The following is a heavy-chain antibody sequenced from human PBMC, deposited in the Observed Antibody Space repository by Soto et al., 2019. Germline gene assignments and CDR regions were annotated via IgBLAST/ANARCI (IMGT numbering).Heavy chain of an antibody. CDR1: GYSFTSYW. Sequence: GESLKISCKGSGYSFTSYWIGWVRQMPGKGLEWMGIIYPGDSDTRYSPSFQGQVTISADKSISTAYLQWSSLKASDTAMYYCARSLGYCSGGSCYSLYYFDFWGQGTLVTGSS. D-gene: IGHD2-15*01. J-gene: IGHJ4*02. CDR3: ARSLGYCSGGSCYSLYYFDF. CDR2: IYPGDSDT. V-gene: IGHV5-51*01.